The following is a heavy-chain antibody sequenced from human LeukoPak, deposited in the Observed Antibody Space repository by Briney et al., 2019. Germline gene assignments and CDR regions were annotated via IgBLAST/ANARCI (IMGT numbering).Heavy chain of an antibody. V-gene: IGHV4-34*01. CDR2: INHGGST. D-gene: IGHD6-6*01. J-gene: IGHJ4*01. Sequence: SETLSLTCAVYGGSFSSYYWSWIRQPPGKGLEWVGEINHGGSTNYNPSLKSRVSISVGTYTNQFSLKLSSVTAADTAVYYCARGPRRAARRGFDYWGQGTLVTVSS. CDR1: GGSFSSYY. CDR3: ARGPRRAARRGFDY.